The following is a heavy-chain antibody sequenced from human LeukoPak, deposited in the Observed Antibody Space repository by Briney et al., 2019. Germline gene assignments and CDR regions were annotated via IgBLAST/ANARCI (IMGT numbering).Heavy chain of an antibody. CDR2: ISYDGSNE. V-gene: IGHV3-30*03. D-gene: IGHD3-10*01. CDR3: ARGLWSLEY. Sequence: PGGSLRLSCAAPGFTFSSYGMHWVRQAPGKGLEWVTVISYDGSNEYYADSVKGRFTISRDNPKNTLYLQMNSLRPEDTAVYYCARGLWSLEYWGQGTLVTVSS. J-gene: IGHJ4*02. CDR1: GFTFSSYG.